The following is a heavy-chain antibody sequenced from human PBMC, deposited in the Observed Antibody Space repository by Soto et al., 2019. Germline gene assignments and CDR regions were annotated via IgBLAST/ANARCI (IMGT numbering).Heavy chain of an antibody. V-gene: IGHV1-69*06. CDR1: GGTFSSYA. J-gene: IGHJ6*02. D-gene: IGHD3-3*01. CDR3: ARDLVADDDFWSGYYTGLHYGMDV. Sequence: GASVKVSCKASGGTFSSYAISWVRQAPGQGLGWMGGIIPIFGTANYAQKFKGRVTITADKSTSTAYMELSSLRSEDTAVYYGARDLVADDDFWSGYYTGLHYGMDVWGQGTTVTVSS. CDR2: IIPIFGTA.